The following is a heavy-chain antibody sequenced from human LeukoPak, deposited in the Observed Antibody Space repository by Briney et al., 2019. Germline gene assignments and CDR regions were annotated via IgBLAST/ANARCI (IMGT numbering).Heavy chain of an antibody. CDR1: GFTFNNYL. Sequence: PGGSLRLSCSASGFTFNNYLMHWVRQAPGKGLEYVSAINSNGDSTYNADSVKGRVTISRDDGKNTLYLHMNSLRDDDTAVYYCATDQRYAFDYWGQGILVTVSS. CDR3: ATDQRYAFDY. D-gene: IGHD3-9*01. CDR2: INSNGDST. J-gene: IGHJ4*02. V-gene: IGHV3-64*04.